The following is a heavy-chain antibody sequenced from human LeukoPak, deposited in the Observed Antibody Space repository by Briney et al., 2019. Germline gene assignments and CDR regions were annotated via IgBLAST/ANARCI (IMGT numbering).Heavy chain of an antibody. CDR3: ARGNDRRLQSSCCYSLDV. CDR1: GFIFNNYW. Sequence: GGSLRLSCAASGFIFNNYWMAWVRQAPGKGLEWVANINKDGGVEYYVDSVKGRFTVSRDNAKNSLYLQMNSLGAEDTGVYYCARGNDRRLQSSCCYSLDVWGQGTTVIVSS. CDR2: INKDGGVE. J-gene: IGHJ6*02. V-gene: IGHV3-7*04. D-gene: IGHD5-24*01.